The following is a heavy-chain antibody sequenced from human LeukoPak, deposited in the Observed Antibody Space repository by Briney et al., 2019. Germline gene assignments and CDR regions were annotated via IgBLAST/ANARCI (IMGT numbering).Heavy chain of an antibody. V-gene: IGHV4-59*08. Sequence: SSETLSLTCTVSGGSISSYYWSWIRQPPGKGLEWIGYIYYSGSTNYNPSLKSRVTISVDTSKNQYSLKLSSVHAADTPVYYCARRYLDWLPLDAFDIWGQGTMVTVSS. D-gene: IGHD3-9*01. CDR2: IYYSGST. CDR1: GGSISSYY. CDR3: ARRYLDWLPLDAFDI. J-gene: IGHJ3*02.